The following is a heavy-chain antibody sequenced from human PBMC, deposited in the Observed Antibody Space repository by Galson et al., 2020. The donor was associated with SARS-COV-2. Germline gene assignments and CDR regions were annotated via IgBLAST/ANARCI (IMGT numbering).Heavy chain of an antibody. CDR3: ASSII. V-gene: IGHV3-7*01. Sequence: GGSLRLSCAVSGFTFSNYWMTWVRQAPGKGLEWVANINQDGSEKNYVDSVKGRFTISRDNAKNSLYLQMNSLRADDTAVYYCASSIIWGQGALVTVSS. CDR1: GFTFSNYW. J-gene: IGHJ4*02. D-gene: IGHD1-20*01. CDR2: INQDGSEK.